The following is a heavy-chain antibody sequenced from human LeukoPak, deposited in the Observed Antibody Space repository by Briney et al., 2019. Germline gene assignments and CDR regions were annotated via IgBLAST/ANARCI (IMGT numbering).Heavy chain of an antibody. CDR3: ARDRVSSGWPRPYDY. D-gene: IGHD6-19*01. CDR1: GYTFTSYY. Sequence: EASVKVSCKASGYTFTSYYMHWVRQAPGQGLEWMGIINPSGGSTSYAQKFQGRVTMTGDTSTSTVYMELSSLRSEDTAVYYCARDRVSSGWPRPYDYWGQGTLVTVSS. CDR2: INPSGGST. V-gene: IGHV1-46*01. J-gene: IGHJ4*02.